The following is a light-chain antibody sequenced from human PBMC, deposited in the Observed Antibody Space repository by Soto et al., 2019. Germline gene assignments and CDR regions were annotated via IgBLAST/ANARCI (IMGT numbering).Light chain of an antibody. Sequence: EIVLKQTPGTLSLSPGERATLSRRASQSVSSSYLAWYQQKPGQAPRLLIYAASIMATGIPARFSGSGCGTEFTLTISSLQSEDFAVYCCQQYNLRRTFGQGTKVDIK. J-gene: IGKJ1*01. CDR1: QSVSSSY. CDR3: QQYNLRRT. V-gene: IGKV3D-15*01. CDR2: AAS.